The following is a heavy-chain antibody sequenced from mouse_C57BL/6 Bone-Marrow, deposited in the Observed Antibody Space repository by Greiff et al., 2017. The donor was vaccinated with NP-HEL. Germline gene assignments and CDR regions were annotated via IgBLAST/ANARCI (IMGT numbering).Heavy chain of an antibody. CDR3: ARRNYYGSSYRYWYFDV. Sequence: LKQSGAELARPGASVKLSCKASGYTFTSYGISWVKQRTGQGLEWIGEIYPRSGNTYYNEKFKGKATLTADKSSSTAYMELRSLTSEDSAVYFCARRNYYGSSYRYWYFDVWGTGTTVTVSS. D-gene: IGHD1-1*01. CDR2: IYPRSGNT. V-gene: IGHV1-81*01. J-gene: IGHJ1*03. CDR1: GYTFTSYG.